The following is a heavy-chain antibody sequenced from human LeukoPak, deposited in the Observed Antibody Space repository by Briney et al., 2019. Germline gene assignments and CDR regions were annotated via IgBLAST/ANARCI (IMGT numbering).Heavy chain of an antibody. CDR3: AKGGGTYPFDY. D-gene: IGHD1-26*01. CDR1: GFTFSSYS. V-gene: IGHV3-53*01. Sequence: GGSLRLSCAASGFTFSSYSMNWVRQAPGKGLEWVSVIYSGGSTYYADSVKGRFTISRDNSKNTLFLQMNSLRAEDTAVYYCAKGGGTYPFDYWGQGTLVTVSS. CDR2: IYSGGST. J-gene: IGHJ4*02.